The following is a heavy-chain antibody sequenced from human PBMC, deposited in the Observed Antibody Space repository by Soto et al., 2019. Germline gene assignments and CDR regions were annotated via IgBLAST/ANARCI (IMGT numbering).Heavy chain of an antibody. CDR2: ISGNT. V-gene: IGHV3-23*01. CDR1: GFTFNNHA. J-gene: IGHJ4*02. CDR3: AKRPGNYKEHYFEY. Sequence: EVQLLESGGDLVQPGGSLRLSCAASGFTFNNHAMSWVRQAPGKGLEWVSSISGNTDDADSVKGRFTITRDNSTSTLYLQLNSRIAEDTAVDYCAKRPGNYKEHYFEYWGQGTLVTVSS. D-gene: IGHD3-10*01.